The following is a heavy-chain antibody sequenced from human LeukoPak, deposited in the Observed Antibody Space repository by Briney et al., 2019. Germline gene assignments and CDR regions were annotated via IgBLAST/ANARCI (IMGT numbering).Heavy chain of an antibody. Sequence: PSETLSLTCAVYGGSFSGYYWSWIRQPPGKGLEWIGEINHSGSTNYNPSLKSRVTISVDTSKNQFSLKLSSVTAADTVVYYCARGFIAARRGFDYWGQGTLVTVSS. CDR3: ARGFIAARRGFDY. CDR1: GGSFSGYY. V-gene: IGHV4-34*01. J-gene: IGHJ4*02. D-gene: IGHD6-6*01. CDR2: INHSGST.